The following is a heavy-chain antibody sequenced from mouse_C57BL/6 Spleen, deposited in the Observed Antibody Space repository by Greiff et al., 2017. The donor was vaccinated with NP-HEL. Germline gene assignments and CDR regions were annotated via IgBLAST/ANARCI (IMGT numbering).Heavy chain of an antibody. CDR3: ARSDGYHYYFDY. D-gene: IGHD2-3*01. CDR2: IYPGSGNT. Sequence: QVQLQQSGAELVRPGASVKLSCKASGYTFTDYYINWVKQRPGQGLEWIARIYPGSGNTYYNEKFKGKATLTAEKSSSTAYMQLSSLTSEDSAVYFCARSDGYHYYFDYWGQGTTLTVSS. J-gene: IGHJ2*01. CDR1: GYTFTDYY. V-gene: IGHV1-76*01.